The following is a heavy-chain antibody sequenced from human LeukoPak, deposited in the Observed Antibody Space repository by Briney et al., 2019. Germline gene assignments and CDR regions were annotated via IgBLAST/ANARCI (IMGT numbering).Heavy chain of an antibody. CDR1: GLTFSTYG. J-gene: IGHJ6*04. CDR2: ISSSGSTI. D-gene: IGHD3-10*02. CDR3: AELGITMIGGV. V-gene: IGHV3-48*04. Sequence: GGSLRLSCAASGLTFSTYGMSWVRQAPGKGLEWVSYISSSGSTIYYADSVKGRFTISRDNAKNSLYLQMNSLRAEDTAVYYCAELGITMIGGVWGKGTTVTISS.